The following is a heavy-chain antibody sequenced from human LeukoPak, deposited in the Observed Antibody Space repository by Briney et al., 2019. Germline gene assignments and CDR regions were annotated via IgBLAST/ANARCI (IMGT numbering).Heavy chain of an antibody. CDR2: ISSSSSTI. Sequence: PGGSLRLSCAASGFTFRSYSMSWVRQAPGKGLEWVSYISSSSSTIHYADSVKGRFTISRDDAKNSLFLQMNSLRAEDTAVYYCARDRYCSSTSCYVDFDSWGQGTLVTVST. J-gene: IGHJ4*02. CDR3: ARDRYCSSTSCYVDFDS. V-gene: IGHV3-48*01. D-gene: IGHD2-2*01. CDR1: GFTFRSYS.